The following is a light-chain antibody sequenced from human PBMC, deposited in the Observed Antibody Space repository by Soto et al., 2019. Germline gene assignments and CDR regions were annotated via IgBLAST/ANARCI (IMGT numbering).Light chain of an antibody. CDR3: AAWDDSLDLV. Sequence: QSVLTQPPSASGTPGQRVTISCSGSNSNIGSNTVNWYQHFPGRAPKLLIYSNNQRPSGVPDRFSGSKSGTSASLAISGLQSEDEADYYCAAWDDSLDLVFGGGTKVTVL. V-gene: IGLV1-44*01. J-gene: IGLJ2*01. CDR1: NSNIGSNT. CDR2: SNN.